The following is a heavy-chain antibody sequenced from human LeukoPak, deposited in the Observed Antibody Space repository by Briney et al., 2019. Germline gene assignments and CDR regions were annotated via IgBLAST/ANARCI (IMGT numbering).Heavy chain of an antibody. D-gene: IGHD3-9*01. J-gene: IGHJ4*02. CDR3: TTLRYFDWLLSYYFDF. Sequence: GGSLRLSCGASTITFSNVWMNWVRQAPGKGLEWVGRIKSKADGGTADYAAPVKGRFTISRDDSQNTLYLQMNSLKSEDTAVCYCTTLRYFDWLLSYYFDFWGQGTLVTVSS. CDR1: TITFSNVW. CDR2: IKSKADGGTA. V-gene: IGHV3-15*01.